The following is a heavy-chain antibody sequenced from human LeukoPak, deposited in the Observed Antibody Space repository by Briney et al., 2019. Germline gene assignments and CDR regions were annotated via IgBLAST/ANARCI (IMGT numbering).Heavy chain of an antibody. Sequence: GGSLRLSCAASGFTFSSYWMSWVRQAPGKGLEWVANIKQDGSEKYYVDSVKGRFTISRGNAKNSLYLHMNSLRAEDTALYYCVQDYFDSSGYYGLDYWGQGTLVTVSS. J-gene: IGHJ4*02. CDR2: IKQDGSEK. CDR3: VQDYFDSSGYYGLDY. V-gene: IGHV3-7*05. CDR1: GFTFSSYW. D-gene: IGHD3-22*01.